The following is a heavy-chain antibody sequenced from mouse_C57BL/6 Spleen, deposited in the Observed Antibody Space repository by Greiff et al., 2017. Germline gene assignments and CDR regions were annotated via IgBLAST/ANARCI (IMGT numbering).Heavy chain of an antibody. Sequence: EVNVVESGEGLVKPGGSLKLSCAASGFTFSSYAMSWVRQTPEKRLEWVAYISSGGDYIYYADTVKGRFTISRDNARNILYLQMSSLKSEDTAMYYCTRTHYYGSSSDWYFDVWGTGTTVTVSA. V-gene: IGHV5-9-1*02. CDR2: ISSGGDYI. CDR1: GFTFSSYA. J-gene: IGHJ1*03. D-gene: IGHD1-1*01. CDR3: TRTHYYGSSSDWYFDV.